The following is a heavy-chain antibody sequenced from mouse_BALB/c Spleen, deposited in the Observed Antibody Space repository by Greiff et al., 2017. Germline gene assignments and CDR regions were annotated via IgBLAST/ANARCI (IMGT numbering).Heavy chain of an antibody. CDR1: GFTFSSYA. D-gene: IGHD1-1*01. V-gene: IGHV5-9-4*01. J-gene: IGHJ1*01. CDR2: ISSGGSYT. CDR3: ARDVATVVGSHWDFDV. Sequence: DVMLVESGGGLVKPGGSLKLSCAASGFTFSSYAMSWVRQSPEKRLEWVAEISSGGSYTYYPDTVTGRFTISRDNAKNTLYLEMSSLRSEDTAMYYCARDVATVVGSHWDFDVWGAGTTVTVSS.